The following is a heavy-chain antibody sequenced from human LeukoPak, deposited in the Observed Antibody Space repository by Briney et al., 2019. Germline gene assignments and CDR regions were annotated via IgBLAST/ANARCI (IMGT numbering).Heavy chain of an antibody. D-gene: IGHD2-2*01. CDR2: IYTSGST. V-gene: IGHV4-61*02. CDR3: ARDGGTEDSVVVPLDY. J-gene: IGHJ4*02. Sequence: SETLSLTCTVSGGSISSGSYYWSWIRQPAGKGLEWIGRIYTSGSTNYNPSLKSRVTMSVDTSKNQFSLKLSSVTAADTAVYYCARDGGTEDSVVVPLDYWGQGTLVTVSS. CDR1: GGSISSGSYY.